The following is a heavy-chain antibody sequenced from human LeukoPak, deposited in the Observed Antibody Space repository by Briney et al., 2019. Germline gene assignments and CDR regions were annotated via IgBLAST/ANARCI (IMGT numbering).Heavy chain of an antibody. D-gene: IGHD4-17*01. CDR3: ARLDGDPVWFDP. Sequence: SETLSLTCAVYGGSFSGYYWSWIRQPPGKGLEWIGEINHSGSTNYNPSLKSRVTISVDTSKNQFSLKLSSVTAADTAVYYCARLDGDPVWFDPWGQGTLVTVSS. CDR2: INHSGST. V-gene: IGHV4-34*01. J-gene: IGHJ5*02. CDR1: GGSFSGYY.